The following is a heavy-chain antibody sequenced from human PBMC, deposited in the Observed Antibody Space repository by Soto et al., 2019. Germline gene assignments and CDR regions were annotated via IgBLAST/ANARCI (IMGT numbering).Heavy chain of an antibody. J-gene: IGHJ4*02. Sequence: EVQLVESGGGLVQPGGSLRLSCAASGFTVSSNYMSWVRQAPGKGLEWVSVIYSGGSTYYADSVKGRFTISRDNSKNTLYLQMNSLRAEDTAVYYCARDPMYSRSWLDFDYWGQGTLVTVSS. D-gene: IGHD6-13*01. CDR2: IYSGGST. CDR1: GFTVSSNY. V-gene: IGHV3-66*01. CDR3: ARDPMYSRSWLDFDY.